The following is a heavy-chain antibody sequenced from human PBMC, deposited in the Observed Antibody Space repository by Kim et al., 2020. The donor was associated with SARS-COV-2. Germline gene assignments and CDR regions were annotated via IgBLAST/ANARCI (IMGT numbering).Heavy chain of an antibody. CDR3: ARDFVYSYGYRHYYYYGMDV. J-gene: IGHJ6*02. D-gene: IGHD5-18*01. CDR1: GFTFSSYG. Sequence: GGSLRLSCAASGFTFSSYGMHWVRQAPGKGLEWVAVIWYDGSNKYYADSVKGRFTISRDNSKNTLYLQMNSLRAEDTAVYYCARDFVYSYGYRHYYYYGMDVWGQGTTVTVSS. CDR2: IWYDGSNK. V-gene: IGHV3-33*01.